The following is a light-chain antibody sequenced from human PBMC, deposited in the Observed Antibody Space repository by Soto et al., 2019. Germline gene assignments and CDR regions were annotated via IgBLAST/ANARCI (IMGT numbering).Light chain of an antibody. CDR1: QSVGTS. V-gene: IGKV3-11*01. CDR2: DAA. CDR3: QHRGSWPRS. J-gene: IGKJ1*01. Sequence: DIVLTQSPATLSLSPGERATLSCMASQSVGTSLAWYKQQPGQAPRLLIHDAAYRASGIPERFSGSGSGTAFSLSISRLEPDDFAVYYCQHRGSWPRSFGRGTKVEI.